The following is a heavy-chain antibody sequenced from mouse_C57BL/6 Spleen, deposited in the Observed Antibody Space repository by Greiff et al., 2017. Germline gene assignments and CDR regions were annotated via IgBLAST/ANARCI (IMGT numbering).Heavy chain of an antibody. CDR3: ARYPHYGSSYGYFDY. V-gene: IGHV1-82*01. CDR2: IYPGDGDT. CDR1: GYAFSSSW. D-gene: IGHD1-1*01. Sequence: QVQLKESGPELVKPGASVKISCKASGYAFSSSWMNWVKQRPGKGLEWIGRIYPGDGDTNYNGKFKGKATLTADKSSSTAYMQLSSLTSEDSAVYFCARYPHYGSSYGYFDYWGQGTTLTVSS. J-gene: IGHJ2*01.